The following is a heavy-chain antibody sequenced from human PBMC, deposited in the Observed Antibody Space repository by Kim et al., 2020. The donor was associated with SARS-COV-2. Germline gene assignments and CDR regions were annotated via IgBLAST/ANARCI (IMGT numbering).Heavy chain of an antibody. V-gene: IGHV1-18*01. D-gene: IGHD3-22*01. CDR3: ARANYYDSSGYNY. Sequence: YEQQRQGRVTMTTDTSTSTAYMELRSLRSDDTAVYYCARANYYDSSGYNYWGQGTLVTVSS. J-gene: IGHJ4*02.